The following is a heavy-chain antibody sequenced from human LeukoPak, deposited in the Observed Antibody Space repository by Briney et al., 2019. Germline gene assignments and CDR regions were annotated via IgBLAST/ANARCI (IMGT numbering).Heavy chain of an antibody. V-gene: IGHV1-46*01. D-gene: IGHD4-11*01. J-gene: IGHJ4*02. CDR2: INPSDGST. Sequence: ASVKVSCKASGYTFTSYYMHWVRQAPGQGLEWMGIINPSDGSTSYAQKFQGRVTMTRDTSTSTVYMELSSLRSEDTAVYYCARPYSNYFGSCDFGYWGQGTLVTVSS. CDR3: ARPYSNYFGSCDFGY. CDR1: GYTFTSYY.